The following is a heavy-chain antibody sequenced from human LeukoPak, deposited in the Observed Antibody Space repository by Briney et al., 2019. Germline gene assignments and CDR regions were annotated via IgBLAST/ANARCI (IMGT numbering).Heavy chain of an antibody. J-gene: IGHJ6*02. Sequence: GGSLRLSCAASGFTFSSYAMHWDRQAPGKGLEWVAVISYDGSNKYYADSVKGRFTISRDNSKNTLYLQMNGLRAEDTAVYYCARGSLRGRCTNGVCYEGYYYYGMDVWGQGTTVTVSS. CDR2: ISYDGSNK. CDR3: ARGSLRGRCTNGVCYEGYYYYGMDV. V-gene: IGHV3-30-3*01. D-gene: IGHD2-8*01. CDR1: GFTFSSYA.